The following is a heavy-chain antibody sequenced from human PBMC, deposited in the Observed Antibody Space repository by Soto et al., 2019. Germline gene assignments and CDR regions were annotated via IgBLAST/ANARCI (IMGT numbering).Heavy chain of an antibody. CDR1: GYTFTSYY. CDR3: AREDRNAFDY. CDR2: INPRDGST. D-gene: IGHD4-4*01. Sequence: GASVKVSCKALGYTFTSYYMHWVRQAPGQGLEWMGMINPRDGSTTYAQKFQGRATMTRDTSTSTVYMEVNSLRSEDTAMYYCAREDRNAFDYWGQGTRVTVSS. V-gene: IGHV1-46*01. J-gene: IGHJ4*02.